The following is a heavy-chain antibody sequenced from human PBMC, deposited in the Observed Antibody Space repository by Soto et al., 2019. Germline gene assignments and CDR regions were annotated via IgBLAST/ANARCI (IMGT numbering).Heavy chain of an antibody. CDR2: IIPIFGTA. CDR3: ALRYSSTRSQDY. J-gene: IGHJ4*02. D-gene: IGHD6-13*01. V-gene: IGHV1-69*01. CDR1: GGTFSSYA. Sequence: QVQLVQSGAEVKKPGSSVKVSCKASGGTFSSYAISWVRQAPGQGLEWMGGIIPIFGTANYAQKVQGRVTITADEATSTAYMELSSLRSEDTAVDYCALRYSSTRSQDYWGQGTLVTVSS.